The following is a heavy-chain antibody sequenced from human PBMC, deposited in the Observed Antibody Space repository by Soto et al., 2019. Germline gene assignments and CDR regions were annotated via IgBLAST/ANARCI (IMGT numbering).Heavy chain of an antibody. J-gene: IGHJ4*02. D-gene: IGHD1-20*01. CDR1: GLTVSNNH. Sequence: GGSLRLSCAVSGLTVSNNHMNWVRQAPGKGLEWVSVLYNDDNTAYADSVRGRFTISRDNSKNTLYLQMNSLRAEDTAVYYCARALYNWKFDYWGQGTLVTVSS. CDR2: LYNDDNT. V-gene: IGHV3-53*01. CDR3: ARALYNWKFDY.